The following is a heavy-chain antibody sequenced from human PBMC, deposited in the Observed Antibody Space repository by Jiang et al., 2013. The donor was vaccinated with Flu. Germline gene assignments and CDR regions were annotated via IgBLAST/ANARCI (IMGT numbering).Heavy chain of an antibody. Sequence: KKPGESLKISCKGSGYNFTSYWIGWVRQMPGKGLEWMGIIYPGDSDTKYSPSFQGQVTISADKSINTAYLQWSSLKASDTAIYYCARHSLNIPSRPSGDGMDVVGPRDHGHRLL. CDR1: GYNFTSYW. V-gene: IGHV5-51*01. D-gene: IGHD3-3*01. CDR2: IYPGDSDT. J-gene: IGHJ6*02. CDR3: ARHSLNIPSRPSGDGMDV.